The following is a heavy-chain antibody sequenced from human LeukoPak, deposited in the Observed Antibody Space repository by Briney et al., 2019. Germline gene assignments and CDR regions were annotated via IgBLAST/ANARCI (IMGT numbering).Heavy chain of an antibody. CDR2: ISYDGSNK. Sequence: GRSLRLSCAASGFTFSSYGMHWVRQAPGKGLERVAVISYDGSNKYYADSVKGRFTISRDNSKNTLYLQMNSLRAEDTAVYYCAKARGVAAPPLDYWGQGTLVTVSS. CDR3: AKARGVAAPPLDY. CDR1: GFTFSSYG. J-gene: IGHJ4*02. V-gene: IGHV3-30*18. D-gene: IGHD6-13*01.